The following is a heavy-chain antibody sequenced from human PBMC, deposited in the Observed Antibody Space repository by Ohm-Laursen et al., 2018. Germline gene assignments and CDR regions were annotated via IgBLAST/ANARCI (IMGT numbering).Heavy chain of an antibody. D-gene: IGHD6-19*01. J-gene: IGHJ3*02. Sequence: ASVKVSCKASGYSFTGYYMHWVRQAPGQGLEWMGWINPNSGGTNFAQKFQGRVTMTRGTPVSTAYMELSSLTSDDTAVYYCARDLREQWLVYGFDIWGQGTMVTV. V-gene: IGHV1-2*02. CDR2: INPNSGGT. CDR3: ARDLREQWLVYGFDI. CDR1: GYSFTGYY.